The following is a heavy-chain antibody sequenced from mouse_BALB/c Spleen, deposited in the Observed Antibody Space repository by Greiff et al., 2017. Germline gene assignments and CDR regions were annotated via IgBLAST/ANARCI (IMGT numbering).Heavy chain of an antibody. Sequence: EVHLVESGGDLVKPGGSLKLSCAASGFPFSSLGKSLVRPTPDKRLEWVATISSGGSYTYYPDSVKGRFPITRDNAKNTLYLQMSSLKSEDTAMYYCARQEAAPRGFAYWGQGTLVTVSA. CDR1: GFPFSSLG. CDR3: ARQEAAPRGFAY. J-gene: IGHJ3*01. CDR2: ISSGGSYT. D-gene: IGHD3-1*01. V-gene: IGHV5-6*01.